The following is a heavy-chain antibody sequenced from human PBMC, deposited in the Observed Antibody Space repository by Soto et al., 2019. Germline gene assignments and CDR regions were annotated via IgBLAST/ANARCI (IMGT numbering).Heavy chain of an antibody. D-gene: IGHD6-13*01. Sequence: ASVKVSCKASGYTFTSYGISWGRQAPGQGLEWMGWLSAYNGNTNYAQKLQGRVTLTTDTSTRTSYMKLRRLRSVDTAVYDCSAFIDVYSSSWYFDYWGQGTRVTVSS. CDR2: LSAYNGNT. CDR3: SAFIDVYSSSWYFDY. V-gene: IGHV1-18*01. J-gene: IGHJ4*02. CDR1: GYTFTSYG.